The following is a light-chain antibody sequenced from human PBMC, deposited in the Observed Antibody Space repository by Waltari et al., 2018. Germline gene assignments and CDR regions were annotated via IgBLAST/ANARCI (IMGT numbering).Light chain of an antibody. J-gene: IGKJ4*01. Sequence: EIVLTQSPGPLSLSAGERATLSCRASQTISGSWLTWYQQKPGQAPRLVIYGASISDTAIPDRFSGSGSGTDFTLTISRLEPEDFAVYYCQQYDGSSVTFGGGTKVEIK. CDR3: QQYDGSSVT. CDR1: QTISGSW. V-gene: IGKV3-20*01. CDR2: GAS.